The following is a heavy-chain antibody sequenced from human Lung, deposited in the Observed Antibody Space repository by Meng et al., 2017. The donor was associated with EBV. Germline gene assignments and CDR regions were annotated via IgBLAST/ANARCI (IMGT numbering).Heavy chain of an antibody. Sequence: QEYLVQAGAEVTQPGSAVKVSCQAFGGPSGTYSIAWVRQAPGRGLEGMGGIITLSGTPTYAQKFQGRLTITADSSTRTTYMELRGLTSNDTVIYYCARGHYDGYWGQGTLVTVSS. CDR2: IITLSGTP. D-gene: IGHD3-16*01. CDR1: GGPSGTYS. V-gene: IGHV1-69*01. J-gene: IGHJ4*02. CDR3: ARGHYDGY.